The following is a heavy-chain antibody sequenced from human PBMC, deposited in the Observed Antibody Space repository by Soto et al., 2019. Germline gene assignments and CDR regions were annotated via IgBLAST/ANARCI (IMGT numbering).Heavy chain of an antibody. CDR2: IYYSGST. CDR1: GGSVSSGSYY. Sequence: PSETLSLTCTVSGGSVSSGSYYWSWIRQPPGKGLEWIGYIYYSGSTNYNPSLKSRVTISVDTSKNQFSLKLSSVTAADTAVYYCARDRMVRGVGTYYYYGMDVWGQGTTVTVSS. J-gene: IGHJ6*02. V-gene: IGHV4-61*01. D-gene: IGHD3-10*01. CDR3: ARDRMVRGVGTYYYYGMDV.